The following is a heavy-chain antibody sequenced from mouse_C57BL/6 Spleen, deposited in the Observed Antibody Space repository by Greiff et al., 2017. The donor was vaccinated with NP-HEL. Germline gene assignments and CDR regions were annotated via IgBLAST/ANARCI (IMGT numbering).Heavy chain of an antibody. Sequence: QVQLQQPGAELVMPGASVKLSCKASGYTFTSYWMHWVKQRPGQGLEWIGEIDPSDSYTNYNQKFQGKSTLTVDKSSSTAYMQLSSLTSEDSAVYYCARSGGTSYYKDFDYWGQGTTLTVSS. J-gene: IGHJ2*01. V-gene: IGHV1-69*01. CDR2: IDPSDSYT. D-gene: IGHD2-12*01. CDR3: ARSGGTSYYKDFDY. CDR1: GYTFTSYW.